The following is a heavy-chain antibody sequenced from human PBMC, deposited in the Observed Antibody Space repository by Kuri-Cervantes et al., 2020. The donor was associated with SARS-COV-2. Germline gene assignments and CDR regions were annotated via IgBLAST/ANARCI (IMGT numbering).Heavy chain of an antibody. V-gene: IGHV4-34*01. D-gene: IGHD3-10*01. Sequence: SETLSLTCAVYGGSFSGYYWSWIRQPPGKGLEWIVEINHSGSTNYNPSLKSRVTISVDTPKNQFSLKLSSVTAADTAVYYCARYLYGSGSYYISYYFDYWGQGTLVTVSS. CDR3: ARYLYGSGSYYISYYFDY. CDR1: GGSFSGYY. J-gene: IGHJ4*02. CDR2: INHSGST.